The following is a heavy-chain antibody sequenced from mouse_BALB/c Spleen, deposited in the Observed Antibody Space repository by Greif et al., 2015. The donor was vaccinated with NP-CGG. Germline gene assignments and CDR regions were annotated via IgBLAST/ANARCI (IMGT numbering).Heavy chain of an antibody. CDR3: ARDYGYDKAWFAY. Sequence: VKLVESGPGLVAPSQSLSITCTVSGFSLTSYGVHWVRQPPGKGLEWLGVIWAGGSTNYNSALMSRLSISKDNSKSQVFLKMNSLQTDDTAMYYCARDYGYDKAWFAYWGQGTLVTVSA. V-gene: IGHV2-9*02. CDR2: IWAGGST. J-gene: IGHJ3*01. D-gene: IGHD2-2*01. CDR1: GFSLTSYG.